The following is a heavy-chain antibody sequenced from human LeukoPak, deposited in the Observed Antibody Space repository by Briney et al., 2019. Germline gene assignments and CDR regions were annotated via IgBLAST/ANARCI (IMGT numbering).Heavy chain of an antibody. J-gene: IGHJ4*02. Sequence: PGGSLRLSCAVSGFSLSTYSMHWVHQAPPKGLEWVAFIRYDGNDKYYADSMKGRFTISRDDSKNTLYLQMNSLGPEDTAVYYCARDGWTYRLDYWGQGTLVAVSP. V-gene: IGHV3-30*02. CDR3: ARDGWTYRLDY. CDR1: GFSLSTYS. CDR2: IRYDGNDK. D-gene: IGHD3/OR15-3a*01.